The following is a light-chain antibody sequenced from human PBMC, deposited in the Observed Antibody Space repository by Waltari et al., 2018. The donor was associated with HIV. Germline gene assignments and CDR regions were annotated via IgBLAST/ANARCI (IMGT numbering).Light chain of an antibody. CDR3: PQRSNWPRT. V-gene: IGKV3-11*01. CDR2: DAS. Sequence: DIVLTQSPPPLSLSPGERATLSCRASQSVSSYLAWYRQKPGQAPRLLNYDASNRATGIPARFSGSGSGSDFTLTISSLEPEDFAVYYCPQRSNWPRTFGQGTKVEIK. CDR1: QSVSSY. J-gene: IGKJ1*01.